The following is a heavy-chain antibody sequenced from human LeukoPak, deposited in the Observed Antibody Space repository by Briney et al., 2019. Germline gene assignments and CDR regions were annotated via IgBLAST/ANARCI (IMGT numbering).Heavy chain of an antibody. CDR2: LYHTGSA. CDR1: GGSISSGRYS. J-gene: IGHJ4*02. D-gene: IGHD2-15*01. CDR3: ARVYCSGGSCYVDY. Sequence: SQTLSLTCAVSGGSISSGRYSWSWIRQPPGKGLEWIGYLYHTGSAYYNPSLQSRVTISVDMSKNQFSLKLTSVTAADTAVYYCARVYCSGGSCYVDYWGQGTLVTVSS. V-gene: IGHV4-30-2*01.